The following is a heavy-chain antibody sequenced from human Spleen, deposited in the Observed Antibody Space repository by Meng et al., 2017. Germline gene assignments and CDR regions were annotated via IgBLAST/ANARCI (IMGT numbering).Heavy chain of an antibody. CDR3: AKESRLDFDY. V-gene: IGHV3-66*02. D-gene: IGHD2-2*01. CDR1: GFSVSSNY. Sequence: GESLRLSCAASGFSVSSNYMSWVRQAPGKGLEWVSVIYSGGSTYYADSVKGRFTISRDNSKNTLYLQMNSLRGEDTAVYYCAKESRLDFDYWGQGTLVTVSS. CDR2: IYSGGST. J-gene: IGHJ4*02.